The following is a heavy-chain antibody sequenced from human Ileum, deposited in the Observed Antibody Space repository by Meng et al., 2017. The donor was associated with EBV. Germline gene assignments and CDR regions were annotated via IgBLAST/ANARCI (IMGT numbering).Heavy chain of an antibody. CDR3: AKANDYSLNS. V-gene: IGHV4-4*02. CDR1: GDFISSRYW. CDR2: MHPSGST. D-gene: IGHD4-11*01. J-gene: IGHJ4*02. Sequence: HVQLTGAGPGLAQPSGTLSLTCAVAGDFISSRYWWTWVRQPPGKGLEWIGEMHPSGSTYYNPSLKSRVTISLDTFNNQFFLRLASLTAADTAVYYCAKANDYSLNSWGQGTLVTVPS.